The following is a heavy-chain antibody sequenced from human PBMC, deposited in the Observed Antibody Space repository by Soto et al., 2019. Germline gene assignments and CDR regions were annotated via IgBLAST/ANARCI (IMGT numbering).Heavy chain of an antibody. Sequence: VQLVESGGGLVHPGGSLRLSCAASGFTFSSYAMHWVRQAPGKGLEYVSAISSNGGSTYYANSVKGRFTISRDNSKNPLDLQLGSLRAEDRAVYYCGREAYDFWSGYPPYMDVGGKGTTVTFSS. V-gene: IGHV3-64*01. CDR3: GREAYDFWSGYPPYMDV. J-gene: IGHJ6*03. CDR2: ISSNGGST. CDR1: GFTFSSYA. D-gene: IGHD3-3*01.